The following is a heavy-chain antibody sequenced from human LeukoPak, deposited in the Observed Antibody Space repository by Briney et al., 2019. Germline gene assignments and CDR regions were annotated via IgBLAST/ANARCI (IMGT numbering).Heavy chain of an antibody. CDR3: ARATYGSGSYLGY. D-gene: IGHD3-10*01. J-gene: IGHJ4*02. CDR2: IYHRGST. CDR1: GYSISSGYY. Sequence: SETLSLTCTVSGYSISSGYYWGWIRQPPGKGLEWIASIYHRGSTYYNPSLKSRVTISVDTSKNRFSLELSSVTAADTAVYYCARATYGSGSYLGYWGQGTLVTVSS. V-gene: IGHV4-38-2*02.